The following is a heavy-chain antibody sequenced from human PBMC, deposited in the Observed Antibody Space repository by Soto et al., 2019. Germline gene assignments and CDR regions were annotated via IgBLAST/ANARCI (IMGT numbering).Heavy chain of an antibody. CDR3: ARSSKADY. D-gene: IGHD2-15*01. Sequence: SETLSLTCAVYGGSFSDYYWSWIRQPPGKGLEWIGEVNHSGSTNYNPSLKSRVTISVDTSKNQFSLKLSSVTAADTAVYYCARSSKADYWGQGTLVTVS. V-gene: IGHV4-34*01. J-gene: IGHJ4*02. CDR2: VNHSGST. CDR1: GGSFSDYY.